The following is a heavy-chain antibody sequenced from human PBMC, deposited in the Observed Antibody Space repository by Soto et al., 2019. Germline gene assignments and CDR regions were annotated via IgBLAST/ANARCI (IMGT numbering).Heavy chain of an antibody. CDR3: AKDSTYSASYKEDAFDI. CDR1: GFTFSSYA. Sequence: EVQLLESGGGLVQPGGSLRLSCAASGFTFSSYAMSWVRQAPGKGLEWVSAISGSGGSTYLADSVKGRFTISRDNSKNPLFLQINSVRAEDTAVYYCAKDSTYSASYKEDAFDIWGQGCMVTVSS. V-gene: IGHV3-23*01. D-gene: IGHD1-26*01. J-gene: IGHJ3*02. CDR2: ISGSGGST.